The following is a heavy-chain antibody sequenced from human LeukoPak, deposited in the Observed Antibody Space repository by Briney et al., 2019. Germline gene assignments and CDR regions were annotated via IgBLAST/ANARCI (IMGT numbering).Heavy chain of an antibody. CDR3: ASLTYYYGSGAYGGRDI. CDR2: INTNTGNP. J-gene: IGHJ3*02. D-gene: IGHD3-10*01. V-gene: IGHV7-4-1*02. CDR1: GYTFTSYA. Sequence: ASVKVSCKASGYTFTSYAMNWVRQAPGQGLEWMGWINTNTGNPTYAQGFTGRFVFSLDTSVSTAYLQISSLKAEDTAVYYCASLTYYYGSGAYGGRDIWGQGTMVTVSS.